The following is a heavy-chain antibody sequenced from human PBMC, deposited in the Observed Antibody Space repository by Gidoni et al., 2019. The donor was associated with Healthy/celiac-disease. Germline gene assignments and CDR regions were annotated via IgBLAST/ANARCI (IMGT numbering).Heavy chain of an antibody. CDR3: AREGERHYYFDY. J-gene: IGHJ4*02. Sequence: EVPLFESGGGLIQPGGSLRLSCAASGFTVSSNYMSWVRQAPGKGLEWVAVIYSGGSTYYADSVKGRFTISRENSKNTLYLQMNSLRAEDTAVYYCAREGERHYYFDYWGQGTLVTVSS. V-gene: IGHV3-53*01. D-gene: IGHD1-1*01. CDR2: IYSGGST. CDR1: GFTVSSNY.